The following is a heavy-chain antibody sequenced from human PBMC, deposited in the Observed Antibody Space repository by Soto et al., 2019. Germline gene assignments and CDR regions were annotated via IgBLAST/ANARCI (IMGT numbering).Heavy chain of an antibody. D-gene: IGHD2-2*03. J-gene: IGHJ4*02. CDR1: GFTFSSYS. Sequence: GGSLRLSCAASGFTFSSYSMNWVRQAPGKGQEWVSSISSSSSYIYYADSVKVRFTSSRDNAKNSLYLQMNSLRAEDTAVYYCSRDMEGYLGYCSSTSCFGIFDYWGQGTLVTVSS. V-gene: IGHV3-21*01. CDR3: SRDMEGYLGYCSSTSCFGIFDY. CDR2: ISSSSSYI.